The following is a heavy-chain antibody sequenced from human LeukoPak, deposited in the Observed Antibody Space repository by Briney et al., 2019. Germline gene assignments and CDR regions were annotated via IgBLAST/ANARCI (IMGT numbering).Heavy chain of an antibody. V-gene: IGHV4-34*01. CDR1: GGSFSGYY. CDR3: ARHSLHYYKTTSGFSFNWFDP. CDR2: INHSGDT. J-gene: IGHJ5*02. Sequence: SETLSLTCAVYGGSFSGYYWSWIRQPPGKGLEWIGEINHSGDTNYNPSLKSRVTISADTSTNQVSLQLSSVTAADTSVYYCARHSLHYYKTTSGFSFNWFDPWGQGTLVTVSS. D-gene: IGHD3-22*01.